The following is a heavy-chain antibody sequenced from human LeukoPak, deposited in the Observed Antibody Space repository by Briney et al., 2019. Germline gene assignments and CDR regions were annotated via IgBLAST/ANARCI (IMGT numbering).Heavy chain of an antibody. CDR1: GDPFTGHY. J-gene: IGHJ4*02. Sequence: ASVKVSCKASGDPFTGHYVHGVRQAPGQGLEWMVWISPNTSRTNFPQNFHGRVTLTRDTSTTTASMELTSLRSDDTAVYYCAGYAAQGGYWGQGTLVTVSS. CDR2: ISPNTSRT. D-gene: IGHD2-8*01. V-gene: IGHV1-2*02. CDR3: AGYAAQGGY.